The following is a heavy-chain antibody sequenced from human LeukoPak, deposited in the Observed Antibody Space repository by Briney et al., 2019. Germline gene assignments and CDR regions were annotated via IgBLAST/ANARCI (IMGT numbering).Heavy chain of an antibody. Sequence: ASVKVSCKASGYTFTGYYMHWVRQAPGQGLEWMGRINPNSGGTNYAQKFQGRVTMTRDTSISTACMELSRLRSDDTAVYYCARDKAVVTAIPRQTYNWFDPWGQGTLVTVSS. CDR3: ARDKAVVTAIPRQTYNWFDP. CDR2: INPNSGGT. D-gene: IGHD2-21*02. V-gene: IGHV1-2*06. CDR1: GYTFTGYY. J-gene: IGHJ5*02.